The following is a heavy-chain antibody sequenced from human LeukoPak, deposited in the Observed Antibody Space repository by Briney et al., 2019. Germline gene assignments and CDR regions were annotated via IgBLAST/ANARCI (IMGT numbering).Heavy chain of an antibody. D-gene: IGHD2-2*01. V-gene: IGHV1-69*05. J-gene: IGHJ5*02. CDR2: IIPIFGTA. CDR3: ARDSCSSTSCYLNWFDP. Sequence: ASVKVSCKASGYTFTNYGITWVRQAPGQGLEWMGGIIPIFGTANYAQKFQGRVTITTDESTSTAYMELSSLRSEDTAVYYCARDSCSSTSCYLNWFDPWGQGTLVTVSS. CDR1: GYTFTNYG.